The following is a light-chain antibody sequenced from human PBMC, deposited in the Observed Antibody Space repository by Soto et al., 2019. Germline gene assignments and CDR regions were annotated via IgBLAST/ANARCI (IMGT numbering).Light chain of an antibody. CDR2: AAS. Sequence: DIQMTQSPSSVSASAGDRVTITCRASQGISSWLAWYQQKPGKAPKLLIYAASSLQSGVPSRFSGSGFETEFTLTITSLQHDDFATYYCQQYNSYSTFGPATFGQGTKVDSK. CDR1: QGISSW. CDR3: QQYNSYSTFGPAT. V-gene: IGKV1-12*01. J-gene: IGKJ1*01.